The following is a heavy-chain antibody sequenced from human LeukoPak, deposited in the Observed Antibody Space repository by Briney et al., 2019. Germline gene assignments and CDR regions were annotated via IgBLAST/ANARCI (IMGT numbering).Heavy chain of an antibody. D-gene: IGHD6-13*01. CDR2: INNSGST. V-gene: IGHV4-34*01. CDR1: GGSFSGYY. Sequence: PSQTLSLTCAVYGGSFSGYYWSWVRQPPEKGLEWIGEINNSGSTNYNPSLKSRVTISVDTSKNQFSLKLSSVTAADTAVYYCARRLARSSSWTRVYFDYWGQGTLVTVSS. J-gene: IGHJ4*02. CDR3: ARRLARSSSWTRVYFDY.